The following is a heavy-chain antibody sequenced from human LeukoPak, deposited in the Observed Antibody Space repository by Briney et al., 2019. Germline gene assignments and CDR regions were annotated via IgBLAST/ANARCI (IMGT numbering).Heavy chain of an antibody. J-gene: IGHJ4*02. V-gene: IGHV1-18*04. CDR2: ISAYNGDT. CDR3: ARDTALIITPGGPDY. Sequence: GASVKVSCKASGYTFTGYYMHWVRQAPGQGLEWMGWISAYNGDTKYAQNLQGRVTLTTDTSTGTAYMELRSLTSDDTALYYCARDTALIITPGGPDYWGRGTLITVSS. CDR1: GYTFTGYY. D-gene: IGHD3-10*01.